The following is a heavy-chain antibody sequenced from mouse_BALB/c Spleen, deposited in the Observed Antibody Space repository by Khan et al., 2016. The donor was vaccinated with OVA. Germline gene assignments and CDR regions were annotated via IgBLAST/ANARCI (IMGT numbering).Heavy chain of an antibody. V-gene: IGHV3-2*02. J-gene: IGHJ1*01. CDR2: ISYSGIT. Sequence: EVQLQESGPGLVKPSQSLSLTCTVTGYSITSDYAWNWIRQFPGNKLEWMGYISYSGITSYNPSLKSRISITRDTSKNKFFLQLNSVTTEDTGTYYCGRYHFYYGRGICDVWGAGTTVTVSS. CDR1: GYSITSDYA. CDR3: GRYHFYYGRGICDV. D-gene: IGHD1-1*01.